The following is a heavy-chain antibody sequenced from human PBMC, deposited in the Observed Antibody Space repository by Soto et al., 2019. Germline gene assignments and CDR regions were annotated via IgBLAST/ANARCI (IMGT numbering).Heavy chain of an antibody. D-gene: IGHD2-15*01. J-gene: IGHJ6*02. CDR2: IIPIFGTA. V-gene: IGHV1-69*13. CDR3: ARDGAGGYCSGGSCYDHYYYGMDV. Sequence: ASVKVSCKASGGTFSSYAISLVRHAPGQGLEWVGGIIPIFGTANYAQKFQGRVTITADESTSTAYMELSSLRSEDTAVYYCARDGAGGYCSGGSCYDHYYYGMDVWGQGTTVTVSS. CDR1: GGTFSSYA.